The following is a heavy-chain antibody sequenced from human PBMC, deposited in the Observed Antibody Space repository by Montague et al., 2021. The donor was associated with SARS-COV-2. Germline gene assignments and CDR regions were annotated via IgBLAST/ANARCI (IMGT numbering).Heavy chain of an antibody. CDR2: IYYRGST. CDR1: GDSISSGTHY. D-gene: IGHD5-24*01. CDR3: AREDRWNWFDP. J-gene: IGHJ5*02. V-gene: IGHV4-61*01. Sequence: SETLSLTCSVSGDSISSGTHYWSWIRQPPGKGLEWIGYIYYRGSTNYNPSLETRVTISVDPSKNQFSLKLSSVTAADTAVYYCAREDRWNWFDPWGQGTLVIVSS.